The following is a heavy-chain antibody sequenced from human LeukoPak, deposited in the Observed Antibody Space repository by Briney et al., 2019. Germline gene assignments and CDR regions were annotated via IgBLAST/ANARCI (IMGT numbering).Heavy chain of an antibody. V-gene: IGHV1-2*02. CDR2: INPNSGNT. D-gene: IGHD6-25*01. CDR3: AREGAAAEDVNWFDP. CDR1: GYTFTGHY. Sequence: GASVKVSCKASGYTFTGHYMHWVRQAPGQGLEWMGWINPNSGNTHYAQKFQDRVTMTRDTSISTAYMELSSLRSDDTAVYYCAREGAAAEDVNWFDPWGQGTLVTVSS. J-gene: IGHJ5*02.